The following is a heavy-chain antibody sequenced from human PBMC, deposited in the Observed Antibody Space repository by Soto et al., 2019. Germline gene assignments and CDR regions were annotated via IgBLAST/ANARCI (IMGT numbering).Heavy chain of an antibody. CDR2: ISSSSSYI. V-gene: IGHV3-21*01. Sequence: EVQLVESGGGLVKPGGSLRLSCAASGFTFSSYSMNWVRQAPGKGLEWVSSISSSSSYIYYADSVKGRFTISRDNAMNSLYLQMNSLRAEDTAVYYCARWGILTGFIPFDYWGQGTLVTVSS. CDR1: GFTFSSYS. J-gene: IGHJ4*02. D-gene: IGHD3-9*01. CDR3: ARWGILTGFIPFDY.